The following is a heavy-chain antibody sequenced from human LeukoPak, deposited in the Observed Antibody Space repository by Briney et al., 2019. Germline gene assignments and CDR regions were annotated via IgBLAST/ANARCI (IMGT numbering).Heavy chain of an antibody. Sequence: PGGSLRLSCVASGFTFSSDFMHWIRHAPGEGLMYVSQISGDETYTNYADSVKGRFTISRDNAKNTLYLQMNSLRAEDTAVYYCVREDNASNIWGQGTLVTVSS. V-gene: IGHV3-74*01. CDR3: VREDNASNI. CDR1: GFTFSSDF. J-gene: IGHJ3*02. CDR2: ISGDETYT.